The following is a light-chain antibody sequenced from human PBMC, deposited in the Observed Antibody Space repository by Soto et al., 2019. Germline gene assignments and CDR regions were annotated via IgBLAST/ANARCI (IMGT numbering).Light chain of an antibody. CDR2: HVS. V-gene: IGLV2-11*01. Sequence: QSALTQPRSVSGSPGQSVTISCTGTSSDVGGYNYVSWYQQHPGKAPKLMIYHVSKRPSGVPDRFSGSKSGNTASLTISGLHAEDEADYYCCSYAGSYTFDVVFGGGTKLTVL. CDR1: SSDVGGYNY. J-gene: IGLJ2*01. CDR3: CSYAGSYTFDVV.